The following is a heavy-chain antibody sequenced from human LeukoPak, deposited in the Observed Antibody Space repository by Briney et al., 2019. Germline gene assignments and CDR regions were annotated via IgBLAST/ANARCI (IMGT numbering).Heavy chain of an antibody. D-gene: IGHD5-12*01. CDR1: GYTFTGYY. CDR3: ARDPDSGYAPRDY. Sequence: GASVKVSCKASGYTFTGYYMHWVRQAPGQGLEWMGWINPNSGGTNYAQKFQGRVTMTRDTSISTAYVELSRLRSDDTAVYYCARDPDSGYAPRDYWGQGTLVTVSS. CDR2: INPNSGGT. V-gene: IGHV1-2*02. J-gene: IGHJ4*02.